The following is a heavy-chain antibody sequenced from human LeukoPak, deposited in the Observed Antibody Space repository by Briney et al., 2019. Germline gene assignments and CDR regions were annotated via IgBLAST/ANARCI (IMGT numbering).Heavy chain of an antibody. D-gene: IGHD2-2*03. J-gene: IGHJ4*02. Sequence: GGSLRLSCVASGFTFNNYWMHWVRQVPGKGMVWLSRLHYDGVTTTYADSVKGRFTISRDNAKNTLYLQMNSLRAEDTAVYYCARDAHGWTFDYWGQGALVTVSS. CDR3: ARDAHGWTFDY. V-gene: IGHV3-74*01. CDR1: GFTFNNYW. CDR2: LHYDGVTT.